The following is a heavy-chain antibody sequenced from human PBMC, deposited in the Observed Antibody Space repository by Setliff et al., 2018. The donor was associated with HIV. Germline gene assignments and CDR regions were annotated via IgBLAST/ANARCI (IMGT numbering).Heavy chain of an antibody. CDR1: GYTFKTYG. J-gene: IGHJ4*02. D-gene: IGHD5-12*01. V-gene: IGHV1-69*10. CDR3: ARGPLYGYDRGYFDY. Sequence: SVKVSCKASGYTFKTYGISWVRQAPGHGLEWMGGIIPILGIANYAQKFQGRVTITADESTSTVYMEISSLTSEDTALYYCARGPLYGYDRGYFDYWGQGTLVTVSS. CDR2: IIPILGIA.